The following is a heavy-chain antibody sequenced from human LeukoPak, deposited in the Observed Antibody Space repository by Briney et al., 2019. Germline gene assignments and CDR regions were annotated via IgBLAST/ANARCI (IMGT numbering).Heavy chain of an antibody. D-gene: IGHD1-26*01. Sequence: PSETLSLSCTVSGGSIRSYYWSWIRQPPGKGLECIWYIYYIGSTNYNPSLKSRVTISLDTSKSQFSLKLTSVTPADTAVYYCARGGIVGSRTNWFDPWGQGILVTVSS. J-gene: IGHJ5*02. V-gene: IGHV4-59*01. CDR2: IYYIGST. CDR1: GGSIRSYY. CDR3: ARGGIVGSRTNWFDP.